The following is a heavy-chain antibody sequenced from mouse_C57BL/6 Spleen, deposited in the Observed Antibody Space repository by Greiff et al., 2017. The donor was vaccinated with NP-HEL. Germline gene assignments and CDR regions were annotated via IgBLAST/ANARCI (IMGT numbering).Heavy chain of an antibody. CDR1: GYSITSGYY. J-gene: IGHJ2*01. CDR2: ISYDGSN. Sequence: EVQLQESGPGLVKPSQSLSLTCSVTGYSITSGYYWNWIRQFPGNKLEWMGYISYDGSNNYNPSLKNRISITRDTSKNQFFLKLNSVTTEDTATYYCAIDSSGYAVDYWGQSTTLTVSS. D-gene: IGHD3-2*02. V-gene: IGHV3-6*01. CDR3: AIDSSGYAVDY.